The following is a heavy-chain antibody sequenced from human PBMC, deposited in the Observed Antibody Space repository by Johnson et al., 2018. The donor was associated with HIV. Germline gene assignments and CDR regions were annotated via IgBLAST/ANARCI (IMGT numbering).Heavy chain of an antibody. CDR2: ISSSGSTI. V-gene: IGHV3-11*04. CDR3: ARIPGSGWEHDAFDI. J-gene: IGHJ3*02. CDR1: GFTFSDYY. Sequence: QEQLVESGGGLVQPGGSLRLSCVASGFTFSDYYMTWIRQAPRKGLEWVSYISSSGSTIYYADSVKGRFTISRDNARNSLFLQMNSLRAEDTAVYYCARIPGSGWEHDAFDIWGQGTLVTVSS. D-gene: IGHD6-19*01.